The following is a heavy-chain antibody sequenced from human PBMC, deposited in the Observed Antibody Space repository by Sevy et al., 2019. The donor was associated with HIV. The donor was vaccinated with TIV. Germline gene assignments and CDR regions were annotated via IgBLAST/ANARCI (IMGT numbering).Heavy chain of an antibody. Sequence: SDTLSLTCAVSGYSISSGYYWGWIRQPPGKGLEWIGSIYHSGSTYYNPSLKSRVTISVDTSKNQFSLKLSSVTAADTAVYYCARLEIAAAGPLDYWGQGTLVTVSS. D-gene: IGHD6-13*01. CDR1: GYSISSGYY. CDR3: ARLEIAAAGPLDY. CDR2: IYHSGST. J-gene: IGHJ4*02. V-gene: IGHV4-38-2*01.